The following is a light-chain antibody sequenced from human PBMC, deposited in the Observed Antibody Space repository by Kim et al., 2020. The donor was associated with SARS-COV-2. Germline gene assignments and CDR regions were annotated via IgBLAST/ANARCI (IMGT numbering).Light chain of an antibody. CDR3: QSYDSTLSVVL. CDR1: SSNIGAVYD. V-gene: IGLV1-40*01. J-gene: IGLJ2*01. Sequence: RVTIPCTGSSSNIGAVYDVHWYQQLPGTAPKLLIYGNTHRPSGVPDRFSGSKSGTSASLAITGLQAEDEADYYCQSYDSTLSVVLFGGGTKVTVL. CDR2: GNT.